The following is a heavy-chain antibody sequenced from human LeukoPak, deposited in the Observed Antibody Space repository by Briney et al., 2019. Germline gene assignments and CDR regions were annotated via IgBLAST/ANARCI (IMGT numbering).Heavy chain of an antibody. D-gene: IGHD2-2*01. CDR2: IRHKANSYAT. J-gene: IGHJ4*02. CDR1: GFTFSGSY. V-gene: IGHV3-73*01. Sequence: PGGSLRLSCAASGFTFSGSYIHWVRQASGKGLEWVGRIRHKANSYATEYSASVEGRFTISRDDSKKTAYLQMNSLKTDDTAVYYCVGQDCSSTSCSYPDYWGQGTLVTVSS. CDR3: VGQDCSSTSCSYPDY.